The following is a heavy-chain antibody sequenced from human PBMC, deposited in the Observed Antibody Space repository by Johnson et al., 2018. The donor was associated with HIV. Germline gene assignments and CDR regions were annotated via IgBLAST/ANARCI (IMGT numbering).Heavy chain of an antibody. V-gene: IGHV3-13*01. CDR2: IGTAGDT. Sequence: VQLVESGGGLVQPGGSLRLSCEVSGLTFSKYDMHWVRQVTGKGLEWVSAIGTAGDTYYPGAVKGRFTISRENAKSSLYLQMNSLRAEDTAIYYCARVEQKSGYYRGAFDIWGHGTLVTVSS. CDR1: GLTFSKYD. CDR3: ARVEQKSGYYRGAFDI. D-gene: IGHD3-22*01. J-gene: IGHJ3*02.